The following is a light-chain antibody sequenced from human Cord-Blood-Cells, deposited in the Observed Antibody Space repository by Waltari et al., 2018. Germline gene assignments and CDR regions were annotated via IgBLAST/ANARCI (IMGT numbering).Light chain of an antibody. J-gene: IGKJ1*01. Sequence: DIQMTQSPSSLSASVGDRVTINCRASQSISSYLNWYQQKPGKAPKLLIYAASSLQSGVPSRFSGSGSGTDFTLTISSLQPEDFATYYCQQSYSTLPWTFGQGTKVEIK. CDR3: QQSYSTLPWT. V-gene: IGKV1-39*01. CDR1: QSISSY. CDR2: AAS.